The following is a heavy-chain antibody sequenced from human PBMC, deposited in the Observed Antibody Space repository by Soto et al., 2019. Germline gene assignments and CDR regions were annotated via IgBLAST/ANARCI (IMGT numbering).Heavy chain of an antibody. D-gene: IGHD6-6*01. CDR3: AREGQLGY. CDR1: GYTFSSYG. V-gene: IGHV1-18*01. J-gene: IGHJ4*02. Sequence: ASVKVSCKTSGYTFSSYGFSWVRQAPGQGLEWIGWISGYNGNTNYAQRFQGRVTMTTDTSTSTAYMELRSLRSDDTAVYYCAREGQLGYWGQGTLATVSS. CDR2: ISGYNGNT.